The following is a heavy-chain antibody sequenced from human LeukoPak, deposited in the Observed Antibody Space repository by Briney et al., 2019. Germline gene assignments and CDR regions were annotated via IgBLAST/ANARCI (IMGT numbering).Heavy chain of an antibody. CDR1: GGSISSYY. D-gene: IGHD6-19*01. CDR2: IYYSGST. Sequence: SETLSLTCTVSGGSISSYYWSWIRQPPGKGLEWIGYIYYSGSTNYNPSLKSRITISVDTSKNQFSLNLSSVTAADTAVYYCVRHRGSGVLYYFDFWGQGALVTVSS. CDR3: VRHRGSGVLYYFDF. V-gene: IGHV4-59*08. J-gene: IGHJ4*02.